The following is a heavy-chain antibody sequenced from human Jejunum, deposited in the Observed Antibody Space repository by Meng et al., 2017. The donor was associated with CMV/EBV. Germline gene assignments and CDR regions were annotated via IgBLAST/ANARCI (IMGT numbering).Heavy chain of an antibody. CDR2: LSSSGSTI. J-gene: IGHJ4*02. Sequence: GFTFSDYYMSWIRQAPGKGLEWVSYLSSSGSTIYYADSVKGRFTISRDNAKNSLYLQMNSLRAEDTAVYYCARTHYYDSSGPLDYWGQGTLVTVPQ. V-gene: IGHV3-11*01. D-gene: IGHD3-22*01. CDR3: ARTHYYDSSGPLDY. CDR1: GFTFSDYY.